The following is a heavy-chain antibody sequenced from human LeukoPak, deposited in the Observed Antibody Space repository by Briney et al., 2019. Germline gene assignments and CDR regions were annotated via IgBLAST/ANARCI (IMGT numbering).Heavy chain of an antibody. CDR3: ARDKREQRTYLY. CDR1: RFTFSIYS. V-gene: IGHV3-21*01. Sequence: GGSLRLSRAPSRFTFSIYSMNWVRQAPGKGREWVSSISSSSSYIYYTDSVEGRFTLSRHNAKNSLYLQINRVRAEDTPVYVCARDKREQRTYLYWGQGTVVSVSS. CDR2: ISSSSSYI. D-gene: IGHD1/OR15-1a*01. J-gene: IGHJ4*02.